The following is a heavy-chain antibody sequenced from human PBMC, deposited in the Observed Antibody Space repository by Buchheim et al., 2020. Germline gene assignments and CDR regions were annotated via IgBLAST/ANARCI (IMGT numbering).Heavy chain of an antibody. Sequence: QVQLQQWGAGLLKPSETLSLTCAVYGGSFSGYYWSWIRQPPGKGLEWIGEINHSGSTNYNPSLKSRVTISVDTSKNKFSQKLSSVTAADTAVYYCARYLSYYYYYYGMDVWGQGTT. CDR1: GGSFSGYY. CDR3: ARYLSYYYYYYGMDV. V-gene: IGHV4-34*01. CDR2: INHSGST. J-gene: IGHJ6*02.